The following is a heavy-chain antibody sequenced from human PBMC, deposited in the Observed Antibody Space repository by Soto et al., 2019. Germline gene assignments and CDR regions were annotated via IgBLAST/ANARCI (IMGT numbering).Heavy chain of an antibody. CDR3: AREGEGCSGGSCYPNGMDV. CDR2: IIPIFGTA. CDR1: GGTLSSYA. J-gene: IGHJ6*02. Sequence: GASVKVSCKASGGTLSSYAISWVRQAPGQGLEWMGGIIPIFGTANYAQKFQGRVTITADESTSTAYMELSSLRSEDTAVYYCAREGEGCSGGSCYPNGMDVWGQGTTVTVSS. V-gene: IGHV1-69*13. D-gene: IGHD2-15*01.